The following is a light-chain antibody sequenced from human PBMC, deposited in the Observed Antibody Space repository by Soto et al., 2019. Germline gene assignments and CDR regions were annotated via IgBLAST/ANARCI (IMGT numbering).Light chain of an antibody. CDR2: EAS. CDR3: QQRSNWPLT. Sequence: EIVLTQSPATLSLSPGERATLSCRTSLSVSSYLAWYQQKRGQAPRLLIYEASNRATGIPARFSGSGSGTDFTLTISSLEPEDFAIYYCQQRSNWPLTFGGGTKVEI. J-gene: IGKJ4*01. V-gene: IGKV3-11*01. CDR1: LSVSSY.